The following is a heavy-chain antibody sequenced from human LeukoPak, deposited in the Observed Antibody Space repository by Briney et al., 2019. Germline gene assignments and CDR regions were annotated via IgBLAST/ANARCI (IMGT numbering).Heavy chain of an antibody. CDR3: ARDWSPYTAMGLPGAFDI. D-gene: IGHD5-18*01. V-gene: IGHV1-69*05. CDR2: IIPIFGTA. Sequence: GASVKVSCKASGGTFSSYAISWVRQAPGQGLEWMGGIIPIFGTANYAQKFQGRVTITTDESTSTAYMELSSLRSEDTAVYYCARDWSPYTAMGLPGAFDIWGQGTMVTVSS. CDR1: GGTFSSYA. J-gene: IGHJ3*02.